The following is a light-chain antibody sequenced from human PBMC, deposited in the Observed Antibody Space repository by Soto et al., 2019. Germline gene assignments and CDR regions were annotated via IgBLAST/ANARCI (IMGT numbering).Light chain of an antibody. CDR1: QSVKRR. CDR2: DVS. J-gene: IGKJ4*01. Sequence: EIVLTQSQATLSLSPGEGVTISCRASQSVKRRLGWYQQKPGQAPTLLIYDVSNRATGIPARFSGSGSDTDFTLTISSLEPEDFAIYYCQQRDDWPLTFGGGTRVEIK. V-gene: IGKV3-11*01. CDR3: QQRDDWPLT.